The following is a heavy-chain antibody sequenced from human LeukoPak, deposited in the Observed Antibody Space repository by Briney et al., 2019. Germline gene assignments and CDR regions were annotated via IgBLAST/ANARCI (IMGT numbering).Heavy chain of an antibody. Sequence: PSETLSLTCAVYGGSFSGYYWSWIRQPPGKGLEWIGEINHSGSTNYNPSPKSRVTISVDTSKNQFSLKLSSVTAADTAVYYCARGVYDILTGYYRPTYYYYYMDVWGKGTTVTVSS. V-gene: IGHV4-34*01. J-gene: IGHJ6*03. CDR2: INHSGST. CDR1: GGSFSGYY. CDR3: ARGVYDILTGYYRPTYYYYYMDV. D-gene: IGHD3-9*01.